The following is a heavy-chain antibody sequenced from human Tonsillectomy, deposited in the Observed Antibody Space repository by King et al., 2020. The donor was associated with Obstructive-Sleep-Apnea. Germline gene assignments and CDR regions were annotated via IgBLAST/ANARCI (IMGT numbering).Heavy chain of an antibody. J-gene: IGHJ3*02. Sequence: QLQESGPGLVKPSETLSLTCTVSDGSISNYYWTWIRQPPGKGLEWIGYIYYSGSTNCNPSLKSRVTVSVDKSKNQLSLNLTSVTAADTAGYYCARGVPRSKLESGWAPFDIWGQGTMVTVSS. V-gene: IGHV4-59*01. CDR1: DGSISNYY. D-gene: IGHD6-19*01. CDR3: ARGVPRSKLESGWAPFDI. CDR2: IYYSGST.